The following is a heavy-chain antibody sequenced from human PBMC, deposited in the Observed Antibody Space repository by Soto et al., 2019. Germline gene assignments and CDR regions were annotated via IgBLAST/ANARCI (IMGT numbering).Heavy chain of an antibody. CDR3: ARDRRGTGWPHHDS. CDR2: TKQDEK. Sequence: GGSLRLSCAASGFTFSNYWMSWVRQAPGKGLEWVANTKQDEKYYVDSVKGRFTISRDNAKNSLYLQMNSLRAEDTAVYYCARDRRGTGWPHHDSWGQGTLVTVSS. V-gene: IGHV3-7*01. J-gene: IGHJ4*02. D-gene: IGHD3-10*01. CDR1: GFTFSNYW.